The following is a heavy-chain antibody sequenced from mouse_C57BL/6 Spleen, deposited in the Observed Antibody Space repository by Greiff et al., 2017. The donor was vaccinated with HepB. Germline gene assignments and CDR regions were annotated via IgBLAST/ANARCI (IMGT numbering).Heavy chain of an antibody. V-gene: IGHV1-81*01. CDR2: IYPRSGNT. CDR1: GYTFTSYG. Sequence: QVQLKESGAELARPGASVKLSCKASGYTFTSYGISWVKQRTGQGLEWIGEIYPRSGNTYYNEKFKGKATLTADKSSSTAYMELRSLTSEDSAVYFCARWEDYGSTDYWGQGTTLTVSS. D-gene: IGHD1-1*01. J-gene: IGHJ2*01. CDR3: ARWEDYGSTDY.